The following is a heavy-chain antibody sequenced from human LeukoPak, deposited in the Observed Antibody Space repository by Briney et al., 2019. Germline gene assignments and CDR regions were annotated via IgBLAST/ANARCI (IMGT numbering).Heavy chain of an antibody. D-gene: IGHD3-3*01. CDR1: GYTFTGYY. CDR2: INPNSGGT. J-gene: IGHJ4*02. CDR3: AREELRVLRFLEWLPGDY. V-gene: IGHV1-2*02. Sequence: SVHVSCKASGYTFTGYYMLWLQQAPRQGREWMGWINPNSGGTNYAQKFQGRVTMTRDTSISTAYMELSRLRSDDTAVYYCAREELRVLRFLEWLPGDYWGQGTLVTVSS.